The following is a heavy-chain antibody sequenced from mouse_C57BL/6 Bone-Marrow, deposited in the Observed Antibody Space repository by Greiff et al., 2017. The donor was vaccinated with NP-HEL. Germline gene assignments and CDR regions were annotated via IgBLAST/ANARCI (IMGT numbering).Heavy chain of an antibody. V-gene: IGHV5-12*01. Sequence: VQLKQSGGGLVQPGGSLKLSCAASGFTFSDYYMYWVRQTPEKRLEWVAYISNGGGSTYYPDNLKGRFTISRDNAKNTLHLQMLSLESEDTAMYYGASPPYWGQGTTLTVSS. CDR3: ASPPY. J-gene: IGHJ2*01. CDR1: GFTFSDYY. CDR2: ISNGGGST.